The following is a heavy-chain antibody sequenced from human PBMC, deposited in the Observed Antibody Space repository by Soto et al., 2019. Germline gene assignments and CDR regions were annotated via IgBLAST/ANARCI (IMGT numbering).Heavy chain of an antibody. CDR3: AKDRSRIYGSGYPLGYFGS. CDR1: GFTFSTWA. D-gene: IGHD3-22*01. CDR2: ISFSGSTT. V-gene: IGHV3-23*01. J-gene: IGHJ4*02. Sequence: GSLRLSCPATGFTFSTWAMNWVGQAPGKGLEWASTISFSGSTTYYADSVKGRVTISRDNFKNTQYLQSISLRVEDTAVYYCAKDRSRIYGSGYPLGYFGSWGKGNLVTVSS.